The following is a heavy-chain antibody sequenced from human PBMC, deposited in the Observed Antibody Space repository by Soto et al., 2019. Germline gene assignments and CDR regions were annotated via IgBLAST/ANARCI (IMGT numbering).Heavy chain of an antibody. Sequence: QVQLQQWGAGLLKPSETLCLSCTVCGGSFSGYYWSWIRQPPGKGLEWIGEINHSGSTNYNPSLKSRVTISVDTSKNQFSLKLSSVTAADTAVYYCAGITTTETTSVEHYWGQATLVTVSS. CDR3: AGITTTETTSVEHY. J-gene: IGHJ4*02. CDR2: INHSGST. D-gene: IGHD4-17*01. V-gene: IGHV4-34*01. CDR1: GGSFSGYY.